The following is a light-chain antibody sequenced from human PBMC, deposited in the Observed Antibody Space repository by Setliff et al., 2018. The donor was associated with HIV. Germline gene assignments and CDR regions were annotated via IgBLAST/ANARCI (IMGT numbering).Light chain of an antibody. CDR3: QQYYITPPT. CDR1: QSLLSSRNNKNY. J-gene: IGKJ1*01. Sequence: DIVMTQSPDSLIVSLGGRATISCKSSQSLLSSRNNKNYLAWYQHKPGQPPKLLIYWASTRQSGVPDRFSGSGSGTDFTLTISSLQAEDVSFYSCQQYYITPPTFGQGTKVDIK. V-gene: IGKV4-1*01. CDR2: WAS.